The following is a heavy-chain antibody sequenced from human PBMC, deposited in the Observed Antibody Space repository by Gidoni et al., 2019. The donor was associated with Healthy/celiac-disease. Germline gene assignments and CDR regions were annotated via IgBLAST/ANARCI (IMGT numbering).Heavy chain of an antibody. J-gene: IGHJ4*02. D-gene: IGHD6-13*01. CDR2: IWYDGSNK. CDR3: ARDRGIADSIYYFDY. Sequence: QVQLVESGGGVVQPGRSLRLSCAASGFTFSSYGMHWVRQAPGKGLEWVAVIWYDGSNKYYADSVKGRFTISRDNSKNTLYLQMNSLRAEDTAVYYCARDRGIADSIYYFDYWGQGTLVTVSS. CDR1: GFTFSSYG. V-gene: IGHV3-33*01.